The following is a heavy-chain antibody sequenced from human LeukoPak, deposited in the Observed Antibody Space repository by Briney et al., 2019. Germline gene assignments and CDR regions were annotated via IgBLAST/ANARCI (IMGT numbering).Heavy chain of an antibody. Sequence: SETLSLTCAVYGGSFSGYYWSWIRQPPGKGLEWIGEINHSGSTNYNPSLKSRVTISVNTSKNQFSLKLSSVTAADTAVYYCARGRIAVAGRGAYYYYGMDVWGQGTTVTVSS. CDR2: INHSGST. CDR3: ARGRIAVAGRGAYYYYGMDV. CDR1: GGSFSGYY. D-gene: IGHD6-19*01. V-gene: IGHV4-34*01. J-gene: IGHJ6*02.